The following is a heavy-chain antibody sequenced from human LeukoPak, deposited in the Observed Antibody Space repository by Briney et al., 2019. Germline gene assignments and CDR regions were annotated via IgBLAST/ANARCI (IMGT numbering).Heavy chain of an antibody. D-gene: IGHD5-12*01. CDR3: AKGGVATVDYFDY. J-gene: IGHJ4*02. CDR2: ISHDGSKK. Sequence: PGRSLRLSCAASGFTFSSYGMHWVRQAPGKGLEWVAVISHDGSKKYHADSVKGRFTISSDNSKNTLYLQMNSLRAEDTAVYYCAKGGVATVDYFDYWGQGTLVTVSS. V-gene: IGHV3-30*18. CDR1: GFTFSSYG.